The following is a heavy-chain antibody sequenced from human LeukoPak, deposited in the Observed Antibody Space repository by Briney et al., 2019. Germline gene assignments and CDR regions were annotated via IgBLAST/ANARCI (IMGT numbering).Heavy chain of an antibody. CDR2: ISGSGGST. V-gene: IGHV3-23*01. CDR1: GFTFSSYA. D-gene: IGHD3-22*01. CDR3: ATPPDYDSSGYYLFDY. J-gene: IGHJ4*02. Sequence: GGSLRLSCAASGFTFSSYAMRWVRQAPGKGLEWVSAISGSGGSTYYADSVKGRFTISRDNSKNTLYLQMNSLRAEDTAVYYCATPPDYDSSGYYLFDYWGQGTLVTVSS.